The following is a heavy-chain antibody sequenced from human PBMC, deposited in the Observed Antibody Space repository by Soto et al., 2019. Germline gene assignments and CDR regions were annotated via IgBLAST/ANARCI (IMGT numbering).Heavy chain of an antibody. CDR3: ARRDPDVKYYGVFDY. CDR1: GLTFSRHW. CDR2: INQDGSEK. J-gene: IGHJ4*02. Sequence: GGSLRLSCAASGLTFSRHWMSWVRQAPGMGLEWVANINQDGSEKYYVDSVKGRFTISRDNPKNSLFLQMNSLGDEDTAIYYCARRDPDVKYYGVFDYWGQGALVTVS. V-gene: IGHV3-7*03. D-gene: IGHD3-3*01.